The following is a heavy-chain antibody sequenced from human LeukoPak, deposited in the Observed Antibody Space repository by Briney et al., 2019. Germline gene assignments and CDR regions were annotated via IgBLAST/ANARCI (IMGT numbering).Heavy chain of an antibody. CDR2: ISAYNGNT. Sequence: ASVKVSCKASGYTFTSYGISWVRQAPGQGLQWMGWISAYNGNTNYAQNLQGRVTMTTDTSTTTAYMELRSLSSDDTAVYFCARHTSGIYIPDGALEIWGQGTMVTVSS. D-gene: IGHD1-26*01. CDR3: ARHTSGIYIPDGALEI. J-gene: IGHJ3*02. V-gene: IGHV1-18*01. CDR1: GYTFTSYG.